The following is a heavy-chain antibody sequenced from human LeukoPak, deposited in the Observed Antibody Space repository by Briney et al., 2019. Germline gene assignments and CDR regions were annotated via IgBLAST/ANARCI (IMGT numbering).Heavy chain of an antibody. CDR1: GYTFRGNY. V-gene: IGHV1-2*02. J-gene: IGHJ4*02. CDR3: ARDPSSVTLYFFDY. D-gene: IGHD4-11*01. CDR2: IDANNGDT. Sequence: ASVKISCKASGYTFRGNYIHWLRQAPGQGLEWMGWIDANNGDTKSAQKFQGRVTMSRDTSISTAYMDLSSLSPDDAAVYYCARDPSSVTLYFFDYWGQGTLVTVSS.